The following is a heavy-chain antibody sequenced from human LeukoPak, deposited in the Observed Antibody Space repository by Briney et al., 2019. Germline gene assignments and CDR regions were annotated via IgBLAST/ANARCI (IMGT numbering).Heavy chain of an antibody. CDR2: ISYDGSNK. Sequence: GRSLRLSCAASGFTFSSYGMRWVRQAPGKGLEWVAVISYDGSNKYYADSVKGRFTISRDNSKNTLYLQMNSLRAEDTAVYYCANDNWFDPWGQGTLVTVSS. V-gene: IGHV3-30*18. J-gene: IGHJ5*02. CDR3: ANDNWFDP. CDR1: GFTFSSYG.